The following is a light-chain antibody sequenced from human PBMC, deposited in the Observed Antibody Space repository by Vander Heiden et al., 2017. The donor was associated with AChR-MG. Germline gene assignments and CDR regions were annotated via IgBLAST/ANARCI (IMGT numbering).Light chain of an antibody. V-gene: IGKV1-39*01. J-gene: IGKJ3*01. CDR1: QSISSY. CDR3: QQSYT. Sequence: DIQMTQSPSSLSASGGDRVTITCRASQSISSYLNWHQQKPGKAPKLLIYAASSLQSGVPSRFSGSGSGTDFTLTISSLQPEDFATYYGQQSYTFGRGTKVDIK. CDR2: AAS.